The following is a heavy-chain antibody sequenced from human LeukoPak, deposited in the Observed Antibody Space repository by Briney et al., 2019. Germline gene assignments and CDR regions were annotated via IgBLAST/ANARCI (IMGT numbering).Heavy chain of an antibody. J-gene: IGHJ4*02. CDR1: GYTFTDYF. CDR3: ARVASGTGGWYLYFFVY. D-gene: IGHD6-19*01. Sequence: ASVKVSCKASGYTFTDYFMHLVRQAPGQGLEWMGWINPNTGDTNLAQKFQGRVTLTRDTSINTAYMYLSGLRSDDTSVYYCARVASGTGGWYLYFFVYWGQGTLVTVSS. CDR2: INPNTGDT. V-gene: IGHV1-2*02.